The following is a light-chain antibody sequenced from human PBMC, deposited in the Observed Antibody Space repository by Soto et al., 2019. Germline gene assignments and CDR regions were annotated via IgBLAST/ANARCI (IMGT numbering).Light chain of an antibody. Sequence: AIRMTQSPSSLSASTGDRVTITCRASQGISSYLAWYQQKPGKAPKLLIYAASTLQSGVPSRFSGSGSGTEFTLTISCLQSEDVATYYCQQYYSYPFTFGGGTKVEIK. J-gene: IGKJ4*01. CDR1: QGISSY. CDR2: AAS. V-gene: IGKV1-8*01. CDR3: QQYYSYPFT.